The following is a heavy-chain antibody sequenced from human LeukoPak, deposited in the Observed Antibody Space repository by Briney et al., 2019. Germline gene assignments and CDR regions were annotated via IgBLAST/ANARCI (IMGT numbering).Heavy chain of an antibody. CDR2: VGHSGTT. Sequence: SETLSLTCAVYGGSLNDYLCSWIRQPPGQGLEWIGEVGHSGTTNYNPSLKSRVTISVDTSKSQFSLRLTSVTAADTAVYYCARELISSRAAFDTWGQGTVVTVSS. CDR3: ARELISSRAAFDT. J-gene: IGHJ3*02. V-gene: IGHV4-34*01. CDR1: GGSLNDYL. D-gene: IGHD3-10*01.